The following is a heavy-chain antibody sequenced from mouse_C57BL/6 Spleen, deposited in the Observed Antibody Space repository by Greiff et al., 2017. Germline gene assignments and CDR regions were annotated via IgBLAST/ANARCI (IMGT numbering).Heavy chain of an antibody. J-gene: IGHJ4*01. CDR2: IYPSDSET. CDR1: GYTFTSYW. V-gene: IGHV1-61*01. D-gene: IGHD1-1*01. CDR3: EPSYLGYAMDY. Sequence: QVQLKQPGAELVRPGSSVKLSCKASGYTFTSYWMDWVKQRPGQGLEWIGNIYPSDSETHYNQKFKDKATLTVDKSSSTAYMQLSSLTSEDSAVYYCEPSYLGYAMDYWGQGTSVTVSS.